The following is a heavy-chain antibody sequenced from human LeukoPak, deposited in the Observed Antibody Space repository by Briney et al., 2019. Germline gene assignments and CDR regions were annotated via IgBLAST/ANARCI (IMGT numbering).Heavy chain of an antibody. CDR3: ARGGFSITWRTLDY. CDR2: ISSSSSYI. V-gene: IGHV3-21*04. J-gene: IGHJ4*02. CDR1: GFTFSSYS. D-gene: IGHD3-3*02. Sequence: GGSLRLPCAASGFTFSSYSMNWVRQAPGKGLEWVSSISSSSSYIYYADSVKGRFTISRHNSENMLYLQMNSLRVEDTAVYYCARGGFSITWRTLDYWGQGTLVTVSS.